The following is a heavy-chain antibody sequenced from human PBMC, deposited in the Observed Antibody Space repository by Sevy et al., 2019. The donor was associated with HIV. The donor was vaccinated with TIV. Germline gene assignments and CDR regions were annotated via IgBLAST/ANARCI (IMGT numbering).Heavy chain of an antibody. Sequence: GGSLRLSCVASGFSFRDYWMTWVRQAPGKGLEWVTNIKRDGSEKYYADSVKGRFSISRDNAKNSLYLQMNSLRAEDTAIYYCARDALDYYCNYWGQGTLVTVSS. J-gene: IGHJ4*02. CDR2: IKRDGSEK. CDR1: GFSFRDYW. D-gene: IGHD1-26*01. V-gene: IGHV3-7*01. CDR3: ARDALDYYCNY.